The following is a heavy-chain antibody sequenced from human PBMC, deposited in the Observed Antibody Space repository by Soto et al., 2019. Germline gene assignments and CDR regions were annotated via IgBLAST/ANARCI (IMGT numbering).Heavy chain of an antibody. J-gene: IGHJ4*02. CDR3: ARDLLNPYYDFWSGGSLRGIDY. D-gene: IGHD3-3*01. V-gene: IGHV3-23*01. Sequence: PGGSLRLSCAASGFTFSNYAMSWVRQAPGKGLEWVSAISSSGDSPYYADSVKGRFTVSRDNSKNTLYLQMNSLRSEDTAVYYCARDLLNPYYDFWSGGSLRGIDYWGQGTLVTVSS. CDR1: GFTFSNYA. CDR2: ISSSGDSP.